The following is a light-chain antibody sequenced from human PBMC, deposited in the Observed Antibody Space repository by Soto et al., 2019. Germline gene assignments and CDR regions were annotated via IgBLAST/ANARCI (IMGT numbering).Light chain of an antibody. CDR3: LQFTHFPRT. V-gene: IGKV2-24*01. CDR1: QSLVHSDGNTY. Sequence: DTVLTQTALSSPVTLGQPASISCRSSQSLVHSDGNTYLSWLQQRPGQPPRLLIYQVSNRFSGVQDRFRGRGAGTDFTLKISRVEADDVGVYFCLQFTHFPRTFGQGTKVEI. CDR2: QVS. J-gene: IGKJ1*01.